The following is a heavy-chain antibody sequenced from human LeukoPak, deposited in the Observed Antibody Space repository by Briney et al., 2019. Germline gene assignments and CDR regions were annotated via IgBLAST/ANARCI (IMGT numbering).Heavy chain of an antibody. CDR1: GFTFSSYG. J-gene: IGHJ4*02. D-gene: IGHD2-15*01. CDR2: IWYDGSNK. V-gene: IGHV3-33*01. Sequence: PGRSLRLSCAASGFTFSSYGMHWVRQAPGKGLEWVVVIWYDGSNKYYADSVKGRFTISRDNSKNTLYLQMNSLRAEDTAVYYCARDGGCSGGSCYDYWGQGTLVTVSS. CDR3: ARDGGCSGGSCYDY.